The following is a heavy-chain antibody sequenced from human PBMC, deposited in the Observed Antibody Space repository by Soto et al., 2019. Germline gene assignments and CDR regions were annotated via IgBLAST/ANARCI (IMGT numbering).Heavy chain of an antibody. Sequence: QVQLVQSGAEVKKPGSSVKVSCKASGGTFSSYAISWVRQAPGQGREWMGGIIPIFGTANYAQKFQGRVTITADESTSTAYMELSSLRSEDTGGYYCARDATTGTDETSWGQGTLVTVSS. CDR3: ARDATTGTDETS. CDR2: IIPIFGTA. J-gene: IGHJ4*02. CDR1: GGTFSSYA. D-gene: IGHD4-17*01. V-gene: IGHV1-69*01.